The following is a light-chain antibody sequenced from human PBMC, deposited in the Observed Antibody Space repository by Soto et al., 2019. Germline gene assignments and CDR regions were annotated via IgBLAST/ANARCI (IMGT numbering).Light chain of an antibody. CDR1: SSDVGAYTS. CDR3: SSYTSENRAYV. CDR2: EVS. V-gene: IGLV2-14*01. J-gene: IGLJ1*01. Sequence: QSVLTQPASVSGSPGQSITISCTGTSSDVGAYTSVSWYQQHPGKAPKLIIYEVSNRPPGVSTRFSGSKSASTASLTISGLQAEDEAHYYCSSYTSENRAYVFANGTKVTV.